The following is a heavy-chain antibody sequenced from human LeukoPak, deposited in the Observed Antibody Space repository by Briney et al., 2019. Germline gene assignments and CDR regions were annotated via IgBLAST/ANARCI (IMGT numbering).Heavy chain of an antibody. CDR3: ARDTCSSTSCRNEIDY. V-gene: IGHV3-11*01. CDR2: ISSSGSTI. D-gene: IGHD2-2*01. CDR1: GFTFSDYY. J-gene: IGHJ4*02. Sequence: GGSLRLSCAASGFTFSDYYMSWIRQAPGKGLEWVSYISSSGSTIYYADSVKGRFTISRDNAKISLYLQMSSLRAEDTAVYYCARDTCSSTSCRNEIDYWGQGTLVTVSS.